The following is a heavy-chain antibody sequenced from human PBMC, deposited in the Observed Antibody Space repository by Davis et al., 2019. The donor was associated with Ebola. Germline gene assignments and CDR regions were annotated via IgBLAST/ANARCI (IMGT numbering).Heavy chain of an antibody. CDR1: GGTFSSYA. V-gene: IGHV1-69*13. Sequence: SVKVSCKASGGTFSSYAISWVRQAPGQGLEWMGGIIPIFGTANYAQKFQGRVTITSDESTSTAYMELSSLRSEDTAVYYCARDSTAITMKVVVISDAFDIWGQGTMVTASS. CDR3: ARDSTAITMKVVVISDAFDI. J-gene: IGHJ3*02. CDR2: IIPIFGTA. D-gene: IGHD3-22*01.